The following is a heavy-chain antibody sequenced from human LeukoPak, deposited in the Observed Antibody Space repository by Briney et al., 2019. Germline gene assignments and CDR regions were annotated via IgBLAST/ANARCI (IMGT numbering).Heavy chain of an antibody. Sequence: VASVKVSCKASGGTFSSYAISWVRQAPGQGLEWMGGIIPIFGTANYAQKFQGRVTITTDESTSTAYMELSSLRSEDTAMYYCALCQRDGTWHGLDPWGQGTLVTVSS. CDR1: GGTFSSYA. CDR3: ALCQRDGTWHGLDP. V-gene: IGHV1-69*05. J-gene: IGHJ5*02. D-gene: IGHD2-2*01. CDR2: IIPIFGTA.